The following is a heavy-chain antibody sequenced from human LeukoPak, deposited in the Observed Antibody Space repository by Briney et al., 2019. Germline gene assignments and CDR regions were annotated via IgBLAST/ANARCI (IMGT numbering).Heavy chain of an antibody. Sequence: SSETLSLTCAVSGGSISSSNWWSWVRQPPGKGLEWIGRIYTSGSTNYNPSLKSRVTISVDTSKNQFSLKLSSVTAADTAVYYCARGYYDYVWGSYRPDAFDIWGQGTMVTVSS. CDR3: ARGYYDYVWGSYRPDAFDI. D-gene: IGHD3-16*02. J-gene: IGHJ3*02. CDR1: GGSISSSNW. CDR2: IYTSGST. V-gene: IGHV4-4*02.